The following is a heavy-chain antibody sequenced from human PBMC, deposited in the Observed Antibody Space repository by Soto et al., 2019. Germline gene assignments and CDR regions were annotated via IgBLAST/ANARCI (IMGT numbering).Heavy chain of an antibody. D-gene: IGHD4-17*01. Sequence: QLQLQESGSGLVKPSQTLSLTCAVSGGSISSGGYSWSWIRQPPGKGLEWIGYIYHSGGTYYNPSLKSRVTISVDRSKNQFSLKLSSVTAADTAVYYCAREGGYGDWYFDYWGQGTLVTVSS. CDR2: IYHSGGT. J-gene: IGHJ4*02. CDR1: GGSISSGGYS. CDR3: AREGGYGDWYFDY. V-gene: IGHV4-30-2*01.